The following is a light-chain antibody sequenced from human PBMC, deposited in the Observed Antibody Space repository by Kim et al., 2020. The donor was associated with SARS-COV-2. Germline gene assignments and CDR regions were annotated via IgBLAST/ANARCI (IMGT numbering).Light chain of an antibody. Sequence: QSALTQPRSVSGSRGQSVTISCTGTSTDVGAYPYVSWYQQHPGEVPKLMVYDVSQRSSGVPDRFSGSKSGNTASPTISGLQPEDEADYYCCSYAGSFSFVFGLGTKVTVL. CDR1: STDVGAYPY. CDR2: DVS. V-gene: IGLV2-11*01. J-gene: IGLJ1*01. CDR3: CSYAGSFSFV.